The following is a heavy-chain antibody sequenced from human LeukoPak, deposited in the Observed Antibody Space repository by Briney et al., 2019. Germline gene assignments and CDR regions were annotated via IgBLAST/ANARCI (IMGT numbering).Heavy chain of an antibody. CDR3: AKAVSGSYPETRHFDY. Sequence: GGSLRLSCAASGFTFSNYAMHWVRQAPGKGLEWVALISYGGSDEYYTDSVKGRFTVSRDNSRNTLYLQMNSLRAEDTAVYYCAKAVSGSYPETRHFDYWGQGSLVTVSS. CDR2: ISYGGSDE. D-gene: IGHD1-26*01. CDR1: GFTFSNYA. V-gene: IGHV3-30*18. J-gene: IGHJ4*02.